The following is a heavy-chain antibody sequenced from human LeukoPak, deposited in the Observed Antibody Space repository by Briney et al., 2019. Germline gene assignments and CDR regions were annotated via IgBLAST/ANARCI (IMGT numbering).Heavy chain of an antibody. Sequence: PGGSLRLSCAASGFTLSNYAMHWVRQATGKGLEWVSAIGTAGDTFYPGSVKGRLTISRENAKNSFYLQMNSLRADDTAVYYCARQMTPHGNFDYWGQGTLVTVSS. J-gene: IGHJ4*02. CDR3: ARQMTPHGNFDY. CDR2: IGTAGDT. V-gene: IGHV3-13*01. D-gene: IGHD1-26*01. CDR1: GFTLSNYA.